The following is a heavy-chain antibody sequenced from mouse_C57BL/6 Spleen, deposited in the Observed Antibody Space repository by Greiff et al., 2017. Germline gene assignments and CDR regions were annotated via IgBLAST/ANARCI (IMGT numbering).Heavy chain of an antibody. CDR1: YFAFLASA. D-gene: IGHD3-2*02. J-gene: IGHJ2*01. CDR2: FTMYSDAP. CDR3: ARSGSSGKSFDY. V-gene: IGHV1-49*01. Sequence: LLQSGAELVRPGSSVKLSCKDSYFAFLASAMHWVKQRPGHGLEWIGSFTMYSDAPEYRENFKGKATLTSNTSSSTAYMELSSLTSADSAVYYCARSGSSGKSFDYWGQGTTLTVSS.